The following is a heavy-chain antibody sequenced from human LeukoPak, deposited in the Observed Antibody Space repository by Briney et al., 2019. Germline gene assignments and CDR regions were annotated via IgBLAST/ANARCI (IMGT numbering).Heavy chain of an antibody. CDR2: INHSGST. Sequence: SETLSLTCAVYGGSFSGYYWSWIRQPPGKGLEWIGEINHSGSTNYNPSLKSRVTISIDKAKNQFSLKLSSVTAADTAVYYCARQSPGFMIAGYFDYWGQGTQVTVSS. CDR1: GGSFSGYY. J-gene: IGHJ4*02. CDR3: ARQSPGFMIAGYFDY. D-gene: IGHD3-16*01. V-gene: IGHV4-34*01.